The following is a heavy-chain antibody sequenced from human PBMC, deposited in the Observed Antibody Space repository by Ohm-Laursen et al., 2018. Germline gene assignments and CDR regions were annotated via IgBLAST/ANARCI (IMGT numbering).Heavy chain of an antibody. CDR2: ISSSGSTI. CDR1: GFTFSDYY. V-gene: IGHV3-11*04. CDR3: ARDNYDFWSGYASYYYYYGMDV. Sequence: SLRLSCAASGFTFSDYYMSWIRQAPGKGLEWVSYISSSGSTIYYADSVEGRFTISRDNAETSLYLQMNSLRAEDTAVYYCARDNYDFWSGYASYYYYYGMDVWGQGTTVTVSS. J-gene: IGHJ6*02. D-gene: IGHD3-3*01.